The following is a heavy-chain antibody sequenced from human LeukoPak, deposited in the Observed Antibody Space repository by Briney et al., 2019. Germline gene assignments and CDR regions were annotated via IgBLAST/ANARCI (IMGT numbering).Heavy chain of an antibody. V-gene: IGHV1-2*02. Sequence: ASVKVSCKAPGYSFTGYYMHWVRQAPGQGLEWMGWINPNSGGTNYAQKFQGTVTMTRDTSISTAYMEVSRLGSDDTAVYYCARSRDTAMDAFDYWGQGTLVTVSS. D-gene: IGHD5-18*01. J-gene: IGHJ4*02. CDR3: ARSRDTAMDAFDY. CDR2: INPNSGGT. CDR1: GYSFTGYY.